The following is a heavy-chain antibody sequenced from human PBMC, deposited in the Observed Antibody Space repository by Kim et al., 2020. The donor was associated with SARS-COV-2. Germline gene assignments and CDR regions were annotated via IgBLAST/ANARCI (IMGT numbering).Heavy chain of an antibody. Sequence: SVKVSCKASGGTFSSYAISWVRQAPGQGLEWMGGIIPIFGTANYAQKFQGRVTITADESTSTAYMELSSLRSEDTAVYYCARVLSETVTTYLGSYYYYYGMDVWGQGTTVTVSS. CDR2: IIPIFGTA. J-gene: IGHJ6*02. CDR3: ARVLSETVTTYLGSYYYYYGMDV. CDR1: GGTFSSYA. V-gene: IGHV1-69*13. D-gene: IGHD4-4*01.